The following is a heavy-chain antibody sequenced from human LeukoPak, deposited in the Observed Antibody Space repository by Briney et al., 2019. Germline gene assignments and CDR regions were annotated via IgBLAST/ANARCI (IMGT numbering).Heavy chain of an antibody. CDR2: ISGYGGDA. Sequence: GGSLRLSCAASGFTFRSHAMNWVRQAPGKGLEWVSFISGYGGDAYYSDSVRGRFTISRDNSKNTQSLQMNSLRADDTALYYCARWDDNDAFDVWGQGTMVTVSS. D-gene: IGHD1-1*01. CDR1: GFTFRSHA. V-gene: IGHV3-23*01. CDR3: ARWDDNDAFDV. J-gene: IGHJ3*01.